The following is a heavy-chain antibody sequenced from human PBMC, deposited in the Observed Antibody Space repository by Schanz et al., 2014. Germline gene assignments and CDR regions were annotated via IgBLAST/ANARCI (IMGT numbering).Heavy chain of an antibody. V-gene: IGHV3-23*01. Sequence: EVHLLESGGGLVQPGGSLRLSCAASGFTFSNHALSWVRQAPGKGLEWVSGIGGSGDSTHYADSVKGRFIVSRDNSRATLFLQMDSLRAADTAFYYCAKWEDIVPEPEPMRGWFDSWGQGTLVTVSS. CDR3: AKWEDIVPEPEPMRGWFDS. J-gene: IGHJ5*01. D-gene: IGHD2-8*01. CDR2: IGGSGDST. CDR1: GFTFSNHA.